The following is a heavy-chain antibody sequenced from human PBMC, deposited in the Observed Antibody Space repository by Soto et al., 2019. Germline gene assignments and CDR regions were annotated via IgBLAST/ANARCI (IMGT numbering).Heavy chain of an antibody. CDR3: ARGGETYYDFWSGFSPIDY. D-gene: IGHD3-3*01. CDR1: GGNLSSGGYS. V-gene: IGHV4-61*08. Sequence: SVTQSVTCAVAGGNLSSGGYSWSWNQQPPGKGLEWIGYIFYSDNTNYNPSLKSRVTISVDTSKNQLSLKLTSVTAADTAVYFCARGGETYYDFWSGFSPIDYWGQGALVTVSS. CDR2: IFYSDNT. J-gene: IGHJ4*02.